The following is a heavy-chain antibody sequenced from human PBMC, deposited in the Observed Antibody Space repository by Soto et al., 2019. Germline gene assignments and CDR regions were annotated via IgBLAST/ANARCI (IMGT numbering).Heavy chain of an antibody. Sequence: QVQLVESGGGVVQPGRSLRLSCGASGFTFSDYGMYWVRQAPGKGLEWVAVISYGGTRKYYADSVKGRFTISRDNSENTLYLQMNSLRDEDTAVYYFAKDIPPEIDDFWHGMDVWGQGTTVTVSS. CDR1: GFTFSDYG. V-gene: IGHV3-30*18. J-gene: IGHJ6*02. CDR2: ISYGGTRK. D-gene: IGHD3-3*01. CDR3: AKDIPPEIDDFWHGMDV.